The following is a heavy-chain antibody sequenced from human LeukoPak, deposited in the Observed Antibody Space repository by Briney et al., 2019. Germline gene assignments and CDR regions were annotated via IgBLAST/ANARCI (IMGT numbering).Heavy chain of an antibody. V-gene: IGHV3-30*02. CDR1: RFTFSTYG. Sequence: GGSLRLSCAASRFTFSTYGMHWVRQAPGKGLEWVAFIRYDGSNKYYADSVKGRFTISRDNSKNTLYLQMNSLRAEDTAVYYCARWLEFGYYDSSGFSWGQGTLVTVSS. CDR2: IRYDGSNK. D-gene: IGHD3-22*01. J-gene: IGHJ4*02. CDR3: ARWLEFGYYDSSGFS.